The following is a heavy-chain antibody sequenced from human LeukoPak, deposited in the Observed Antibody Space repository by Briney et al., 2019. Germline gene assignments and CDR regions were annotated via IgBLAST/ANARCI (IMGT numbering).Heavy chain of an antibody. CDR2: IHYSGAT. D-gene: IGHD6-13*01. Sequence: SETLSLTCTVSGGSISYDYWSWIRQSPGKRLEWIGYIHYSGATNYSPSLKSRVTISVDTSKNQFSLKLSSVTAADTAVYYCARGVGTLLYYYYYGMDVWGQGTTVTVSS. J-gene: IGHJ6*02. CDR1: GGSISYDY. CDR3: ARGVGTLLYYYYYGMDV. V-gene: IGHV4-59*12.